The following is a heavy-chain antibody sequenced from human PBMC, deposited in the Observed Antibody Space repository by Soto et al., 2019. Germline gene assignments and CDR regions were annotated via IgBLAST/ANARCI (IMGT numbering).Heavy chain of an antibody. D-gene: IGHD3-22*01. CDR1: GFTFSSYG. CDR3: AKVLWLLNYYYGMDV. V-gene: IGHV3-30*18. Sequence: QVQLVESGGGVVQPGRSLRLSCAASGFTFSSYGMHWVRQAPGKGLEWVAVISYDGSNKYYADSVKGRFTISRDNSKNTLYLQMNSLRAEDTAVYYCAKVLWLLNYYYGMDVWGQGTTVTVSS. CDR2: ISYDGSNK. J-gene: IGHJ6*02.